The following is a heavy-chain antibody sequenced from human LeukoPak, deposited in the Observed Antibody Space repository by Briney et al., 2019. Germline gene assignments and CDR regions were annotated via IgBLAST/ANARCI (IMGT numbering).Heavy chain of an antibody. CDR1: GGTFSSYA. CDR2: IIPMFGTA. D-gene: IGHD3-22*01. Sequence: GASVKVSCKASGGTFSSYAISWVRQAPGQGLEWMGGIIPMFGTANYAQKFQGRVTIIADKSTSTAYMELSSLRSEDTAVYYCAIPTYYYDSSGYSGAFDIWGQGTMVTVSS. J-gene: IGHJ3*02. V-gene: IGHV1-69*06. CDR3: AIPTYYYDSSGYSGAFDI.